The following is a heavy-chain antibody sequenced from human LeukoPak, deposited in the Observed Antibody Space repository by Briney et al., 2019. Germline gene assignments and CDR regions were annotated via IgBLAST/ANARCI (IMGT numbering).Heavy chain of an antibody. D-gene: IGHD3-22*01. CDR2: VSGSGGTT. Sequence: GGSLRLSCAASGFTFSSYAIHWVRQAPGKGLEWVSAVSGSGGTTHYADSAKGRFTISRDNSKNTLYLQLNSLRAEDTAVYYCARAYYRDDSGKIDYWGQGTLVTVSS. V-gene: IGHV3-23*01. CDR3: ARAYYRDDSGKIDY. J-gene: IGHJ4*02. CDR1: GFTFSSYA.